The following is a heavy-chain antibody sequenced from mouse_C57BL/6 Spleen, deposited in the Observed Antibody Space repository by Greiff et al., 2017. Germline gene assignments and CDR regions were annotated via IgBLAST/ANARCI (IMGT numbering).Heavy chain of an antibody. V-gene: IGHV5-16*01. CDR3: ARGEGYDGWCFDV. CDR1: GFTFSDYY. CDR2: INYDGSST. J-gene: IGHJ1*03. Sequence: EVHLVESEGGLVQPGSSMKLSCTASGFTFSDYYMAWVRQVPEKGLEWVANINYDGSSTYYLDSLKSRFIISRDNAKNILYLQMSSLKSEDTATYYCARGEGYDGWCFDVWGTGTTVTVSS. D-gene: IGHD2-2*01.